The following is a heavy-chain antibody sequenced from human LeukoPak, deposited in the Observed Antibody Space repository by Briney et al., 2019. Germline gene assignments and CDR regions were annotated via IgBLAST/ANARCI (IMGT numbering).Heavy chain of an antibody. D-gene: IGHD2/OR15-2a*01. CDR1: GGSISSYF. Sequence: SETLSLTCTVSGGSISSYFWTWIRQPPGKGLEWIGFIYYSGSTKYNPSLKSRVTLSVDTSKNQFSLKLSSVTAADTAVYYCARHPFSSPFDYWSQGTLVTVSS. J-gene: IGHJ4*02. CDR2: IYYSGST. CDR3: ARHPFSSPFDY. V-gene: IGHV4-59*08.